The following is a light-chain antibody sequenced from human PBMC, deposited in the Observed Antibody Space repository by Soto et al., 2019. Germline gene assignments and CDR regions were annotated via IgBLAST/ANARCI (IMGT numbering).Light chain of an antibody. CDR1: QYISNY. V-gene: IGKV1-39*01. CDR3: QQSYNTRALT. CDR2: SAS. Sequence: DIPMTQSPSSLSASVGDRVTITCRASQYISNYVNWYQHRLGKAPKLLIYSASNLQSGVPSRFSGSGSGTDFTLTISSLQPEDLATYYCQQSYNTRALTFGGGTKVEIK. J-gene: IGKJ4*01.